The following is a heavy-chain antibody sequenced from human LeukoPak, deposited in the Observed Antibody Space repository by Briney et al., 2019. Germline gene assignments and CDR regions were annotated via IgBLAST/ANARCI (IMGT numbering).Heavy chain of an antibody. CDR3: ARRESGYRIDY. Sequence: PSETLSLTCTVSRGSISSSSYYWGWIRQPPGKGLEWIGSIYYSGSTYYNPALKSRVTISVDTSKNQFSLKLSSVTAADTAVYYCARRESGYRIDYWGQGTLVTVSS. D-gene: IGHD3-22*01. CDR2: IYYSGST. J-gene: IGHJ4*02. CDR1: RGSISSSSYY. V-gene: IGHV4-39*01.